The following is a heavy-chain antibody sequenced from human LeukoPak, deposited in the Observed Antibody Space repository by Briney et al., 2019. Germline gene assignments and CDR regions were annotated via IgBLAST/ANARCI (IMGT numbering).Heavy chain of an antibody. CDR3: ARAVDKGTGYYMDF. V-gene: IGHV3-30*02. J-gene: IGHJ4*02. CDR1: GFTLSHHG. D-gene: IGHD3-22*01. CDR2: ILFDGSKK. Sequence: PGGSLRLSCAASGFTLSHHGMHWVRQAPGKGLEWVAFILFDGSKKYFLDSVRGRFTISRDNSNNAVSLQMNNLRTEDTAMYYCARAVDKGTGYYMDFWGQGTLVTVSS.